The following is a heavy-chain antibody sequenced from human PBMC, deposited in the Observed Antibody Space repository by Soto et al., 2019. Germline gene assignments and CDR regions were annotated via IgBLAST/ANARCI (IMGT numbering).Heavy chain of an antibody. Sequence: GGSLRLSCGGSGFSFDDYTMHWVRQAPGKGPEWVASLSWNSGFSGYADSVKGRFTISRDNAQSSVHLQMNNLRTEDTALYYCAKGRGTIVVTDAYDIWGQGTMVTVSS. CDR3: AKGRGTIVVTDAYDI. J-gene: IGHJ3*02. V-gene: IGHV3-9*01. D-gene: IGHD3-22*01. CDR1: GFSFDDYT. CDR2: LSWNSGFS.